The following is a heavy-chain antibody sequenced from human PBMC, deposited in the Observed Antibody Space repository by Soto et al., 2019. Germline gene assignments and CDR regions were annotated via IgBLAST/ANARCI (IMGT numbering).Heavy chain of an antibody. CDR3: ARVRVEATGTTLGRFDP. Sequence: QVQLQQWGAGLLKPSETLSLTCAVYGGSFSGYYWSWIRQPPGKGLEWIGEINHSGSTNYNPSLKSRVTISVDTSKNQFSLKLSSVTAADTAVYYCARVRVEATGTTLGRFDPWGQGTLVTVSS. V-gene: IGHV4-34*01. CDR2: INHSGST. CDR1: GGSFSGYY. J-gene: IGHJ5*02. D-gene: IGHD1-7*01.